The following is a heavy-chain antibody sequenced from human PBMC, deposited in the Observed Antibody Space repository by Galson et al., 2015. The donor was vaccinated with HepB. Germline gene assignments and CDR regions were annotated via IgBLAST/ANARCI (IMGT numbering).Heavy chain of an antibody. Sequence: SLRLSCAASGFTFSSYAMHWVRQAPGKGLEWVAVISYDGSNKYYADSVKGRFTISRDNSKNTLYLQMNSLRAEDTAVYYCARQITMIVVVITGGMDVWGQGTTVTVSS. V-gene: IGHV3-30-3*01. CDR3: ARQITMIVVVITGGMDV. J-gene: IGHJ6*02. D-gene: IGHD3-22*01. CDR2: ISYDGSNK. CDR1: GFTFSSYA.